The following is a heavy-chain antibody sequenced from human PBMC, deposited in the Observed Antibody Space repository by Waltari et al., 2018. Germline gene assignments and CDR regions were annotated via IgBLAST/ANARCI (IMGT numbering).Heavy chain of an antibody. D-gene: IGHD6-6*01. V-gene: IGHV4-34*01. CDR3: ARAARQTRYWYFDL. CDR2: INHSGST. CDR1: GGSFSGYY. Sequence: QVQLQQWGAGLLKPSETLSLTCAVYGGSFSGYYWSWIRPPPGKGLEWIGEINHSGSTNYNPSLKSRVTISVDTSKNQFSLKLSSVTAADTAVYYCARAARQTRYWYFDLWGRGTLVTVSS. J-gene: IGHJ2*01.